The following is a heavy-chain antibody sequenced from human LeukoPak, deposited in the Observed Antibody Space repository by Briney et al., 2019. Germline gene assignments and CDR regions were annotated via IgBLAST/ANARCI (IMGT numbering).Heavy chain of an antibody. CDR2: VSGSGSST. V-gene: IGHV3-23*01. CDR1: GFTFSSYA. Sequence: PGGSLRLSCAASGFTFSSYAMSWVRQAPRKGLEWVSAVSGSGSSTDYADSVKGRFTISRDNSKNTLYLQMSSLSAEDTAVYYCAKMNVLPGYYTPNFDFWGQGTLVTVSS. CDR3: AKMNVLPGYYTPNFDF. D-gene: IGHD3-9*01. J-gene: IGHJ4*02.